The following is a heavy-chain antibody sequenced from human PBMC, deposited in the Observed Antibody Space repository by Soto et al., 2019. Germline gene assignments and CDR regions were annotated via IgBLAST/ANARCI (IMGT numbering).Heavy chain of an antibody. V-gene: IGHV1-58*02. CDR1: GFTFTSSA. CDR3: ARTTGRARDYYYSGMDV. J-gene: IGHJ6*02. CDR2: IVVGSGNT. D-gene: IGHD1-1*01. Sequence: SVKVSCKASGFTFTSSAMQWVRQARGQRLEWIGWIVVGSGNTNYAQKFQERVTITRDTSKNQFSLKLSSVTAADTAVYYCARTTGRARDYYYSGMDVWGQGTTVTVSS.